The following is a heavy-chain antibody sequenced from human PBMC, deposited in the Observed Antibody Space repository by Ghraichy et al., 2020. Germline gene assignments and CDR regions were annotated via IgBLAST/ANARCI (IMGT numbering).Heavy chain of an antibody. D-gene: IGHD1-26*01. J-gene: IGHJ4*02. CDR3: AKDVGGSYFSFGATDY. V-gene: IGHV3-23*01. Sequence: GGSLRLSCAASGFTFSSYAMSWVRQAPGKGLEWVSAISGSGGSTYYADSVKGRFTISRDNSKNTLYLQMNSLRAEDTAVYYCAKDVGGSYFSFGATDYWGQGTLVTVSS. CDR1: GFTFSSYA. CDR2: ISGSGGST.